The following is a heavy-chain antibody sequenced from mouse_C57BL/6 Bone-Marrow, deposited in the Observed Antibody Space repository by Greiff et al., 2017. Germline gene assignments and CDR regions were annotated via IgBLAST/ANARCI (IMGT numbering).Heavy chain of an antibody. CDR3: AGRRIYDDYDDAIDY. D-gene: IGHD2-4*01. V-gene: IGHV1-64*01. J-gene: IGHJ4*01. Sequence: QVQLQQPGAELVKPGASVKLSCKASGYTFTSYWMHWVKQRPGQGLEWIGMIHPNSGSTNYNEKFKSKATLTVDKSSSTAYMQRSSLTSEDSAVYYCAGRRIYDDYDDAIDYWGQGTSVTVSS. CDR2: IHPNSGST. CDR1: GYTFTSYW.